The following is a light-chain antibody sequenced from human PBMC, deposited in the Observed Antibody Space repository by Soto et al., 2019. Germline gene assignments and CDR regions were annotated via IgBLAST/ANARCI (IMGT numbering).Light chain of an antibody. Sequence: EIVVTQSPATLSVSPGERATLSCRASQSVGNNFAWYQQKPGQAPRLLIFATSTRATGVPARFSGSGSGTDFTLPISSLQSEDVAVYYCQQYYRIPYTFGQATKLEIK. J-gene: IGKJ2*01. CDR2: ATS. V-gene: IGKV3-15*01. CDR1: QSVGNN. CDR3: QQYYRIPYT.